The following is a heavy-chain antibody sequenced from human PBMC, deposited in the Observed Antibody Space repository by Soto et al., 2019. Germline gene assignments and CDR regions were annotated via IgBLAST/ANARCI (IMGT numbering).Heavy chain of an antibody. D-gene: IGHD3-16*01. J-gene: IGHJ6*02. CDR3: ARSSGRRHVFTFDYGLDV. V-gene: IGHV3-11*06. CDR1: GFSVGDNY. Sequence: QVQLVESGGGLVEPGGSLRLSCAASGFSVGDNYMTWIRQAPGKGLEWLSYSSSSGGYTNSADSVKGRFTISRDNAKNSLYLQMDSLRAEDTAVYFCARSSGRRHVFTFDYGLDVWGQGTTVTVSS. CDR2: SSSSGGYT.